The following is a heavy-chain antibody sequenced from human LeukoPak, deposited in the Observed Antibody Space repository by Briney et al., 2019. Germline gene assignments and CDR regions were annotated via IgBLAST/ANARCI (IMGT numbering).Heavy chain of an antibody. Sequence: GGSLRLSCAASGFGFSDYWMHWVRQVPGRGPVWVSHISIDGSYTNYADSVKGRFTISRDNSKNTLYLQMNSLRADDTAVYYCSLSRTVTTKLFDYWGQGTLVTVSS. V-gene: IGHV3-74*01. J-gene: IGHJ4*02. CDR2: ISIDGSYT. CDR3: SLSRTVTTKLFDY. CDR1: GFGFSDYW. D-gene: IGHD4-17*01.